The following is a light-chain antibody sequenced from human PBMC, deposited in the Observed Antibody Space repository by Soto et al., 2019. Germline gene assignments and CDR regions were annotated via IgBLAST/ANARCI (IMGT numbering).Light chain of an antibody. Sequence: QSALTQPASVSGSPGQSITISCTGTSSDVGGYNYVSWYQQHPGKAPKLMIYEVSNRPSGVSNRFSCSKSGNTASLTISGLQDEDEADYYCSSYTSSSSVVFGGVTKVTVL. CDR1: SSDVGGYNY. V-gene: IGLV2-14*01. CDR3: SSYTSSSSVV. CDR2: EVS. J-gene: IGLJ2*01.